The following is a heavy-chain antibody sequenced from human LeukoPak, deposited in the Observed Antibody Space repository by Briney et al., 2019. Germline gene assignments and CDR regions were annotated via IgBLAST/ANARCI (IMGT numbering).Heavy chain of an antibody. CDR3: ARDYNAFDY. CDR2: MNPNSGNT. Sequence: VASVTVSCKASGYTFTSYDINWVRQAAGQGVEWMGWMNPNSGNTGYAQKFQGRVTMTRDTSISTAYMELSRLRSDDTAVYYCARDYNAFDYWGQGTLVTVSS. J-gene: IGHJ4*02. V-gene: IGHV1-8*01. D-gene: IGHD3-10*01. CDR1: GYTFTSYD.